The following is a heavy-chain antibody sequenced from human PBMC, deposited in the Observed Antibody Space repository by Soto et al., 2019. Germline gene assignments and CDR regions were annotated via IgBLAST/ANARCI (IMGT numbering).Heavy chain of an antibody. V-gene: IGHV4-31*03. CDR1: GGSISSGGYY. CDR2: IYYSGST. Sequence: QVQLQESGPGLVKPSQTLSLTCTVSGGSISSGGYYWSWIRQHPGKGLEWIGYIYYSGSTYYNPSLQSRVTISVHTSKTPFSLQPSSVTAADTAFYYCARAPALGWFDPWGQGTLVTVSS. J-gene: IGHJ5*02. CDR3: ARAPALGWFDP.